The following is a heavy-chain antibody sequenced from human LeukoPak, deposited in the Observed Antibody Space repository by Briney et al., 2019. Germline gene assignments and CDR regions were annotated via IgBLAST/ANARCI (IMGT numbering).Heavy chain of an antibody. CDR1: GGSFSGYY. V-gene: IGHV4-34*01. D-gene: IGHD6-19*01. CDR3: ARPRYSSGALLY. CDR2: INHSGST. J-gene: IGHJ4*02. Sequence: SETLSLTCAVYGGSFSGYYWNWIRQPPGKGLEWIGEINHSGSTNYNPSLKSRVTISVDTSKNQFSLKLSSVTAADTAVYYCARPRYSSGALLYWGQGTLVTVSS.